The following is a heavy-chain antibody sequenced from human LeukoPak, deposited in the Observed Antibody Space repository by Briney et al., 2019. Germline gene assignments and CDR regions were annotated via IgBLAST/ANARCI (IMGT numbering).Heavy chain of an antibody. V-gene: IGHV3-74*01. CDR1: GFTFSSYA. Sequence: GGSLRLSCAASGFTFSSYAMSWVRQAPGKGLVWVSRINSDGSSTSYADSVKGRFTISRDNAKNTLYLQMNSLRAEDTAVYYCARVPRGWSIDYWGQGTLVTVSS. D-gene: IGHD6-19*01. CDR2: INSDGSST. J-gene: IGHJ4*02. CDR3: ARVPRGWSIDY.